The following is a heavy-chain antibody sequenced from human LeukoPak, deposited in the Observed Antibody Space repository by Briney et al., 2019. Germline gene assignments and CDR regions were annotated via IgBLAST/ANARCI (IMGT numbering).Heavy chain of an antibody. V-gene: IGHV1-18*01. D-gene: IGHD6-6*01. J-gene: IGHJ4*02. CDR1: GYTSNNFV. Sequence: SVKLSCKPSGYTSNNFVVTWVRQARGQGLDWVGWIDPHSFSTRYTEQVQGRVSMTTETSTTTVYMQLRGLTSVDTAVYFCARGQALYYWGRGSAVRVSS. CDR3: ARGQALYY. CDR2: IDPHSFST.